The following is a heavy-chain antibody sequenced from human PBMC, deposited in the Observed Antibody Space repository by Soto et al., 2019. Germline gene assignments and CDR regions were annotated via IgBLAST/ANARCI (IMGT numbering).Heavy chain of an antibody. CDR3: AKPLRFLGWTYYYGMDV. CDR1: GFTFSSYG. Sequence: QVQLVESGGGVVQPGRSLRLSCAASGFTFSSYGMHWVRQAPGKGLEWVAVISYDGSNKYYADSVKGRFTISRDNSKNTLYLQMNSLRAEDTAVYYCAKPLRFLGWTYYYGMDVWGQGTTVTVSS. CDR2: ISYDGSNK. V-gene: IGHV3-30*18. D-gene: IGHD3-3*01. J-gene: IGHJ6*02.